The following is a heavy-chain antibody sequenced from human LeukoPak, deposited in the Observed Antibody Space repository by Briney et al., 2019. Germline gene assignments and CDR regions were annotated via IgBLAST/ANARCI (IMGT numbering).Heavy chain of an antibody. Sequence: GGSLRLSCAASGFTFSSYGMYWVRQAPGKGLEWVVFIQYDGSNKYYADSVKGRFTISRDNSKNTLSLQMNSLRAEDTAVYYCAKDGSGRYYISYFDYWGQGTLVTVSS. CDR1: GFTFSSYG. CDR2: IQYDGSNK. J-gene: IGHJ4*02. CDR3: AKDGSGRYYISYFDY. D-gene: IGHD3-10*01. V-gene: IGHV3-30*02.